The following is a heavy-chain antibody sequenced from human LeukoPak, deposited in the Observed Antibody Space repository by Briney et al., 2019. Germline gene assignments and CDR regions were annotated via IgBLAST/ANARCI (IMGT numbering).Heavy chain of an antibody. V-gene: IGHV3-23*01. CDR2: ISGSGGRT. CDR3: AKDSWRDQLPFIFDY. J-gene: IGHJ4*02. Sequence: GGSLRLSCAASGFTFTNYVMSWVRQAPGKGLEWVSGISGSGGRTFYADSVKGRFSISRDNSKNTLSLQMNSLRADDTAVYYCAKDSWRDQLPFIFDYWGQGILVTVSS. CDR1: GFTFTNYV. D-gene: IGHD2-2*01.